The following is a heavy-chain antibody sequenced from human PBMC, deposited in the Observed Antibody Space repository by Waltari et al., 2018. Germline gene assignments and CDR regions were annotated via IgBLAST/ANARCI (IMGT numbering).Heavy chain of an antibody. CDR2: MIPIFGTA. D-gene: IGHD4-17*01. V-gene: IGHV1-69*13. CDR3: AGGRTVTTFWFDP. CDR1: GGTFSSYA. Sequence: QVQLVQAGAEVKKPGSSVKVSCKPSGGTFSSYAISWVRQAPGQGLEWMGGMIPIFGTANYAQKFQCRVTITADESTSTAYMELSSLRSEDTAVYYCAGGRTVTTFWFDPWGQGTLVTVSS. J-gene: IGHJ5*02.